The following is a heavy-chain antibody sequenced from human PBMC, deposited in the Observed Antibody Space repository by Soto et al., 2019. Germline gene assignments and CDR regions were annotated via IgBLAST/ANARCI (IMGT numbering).Heavy chain of an antibody. V-gene: IGHV4-39*01. CDR1: GGSISSSSYY. Sequence: SETLSLTCTVSGGSISSSSYYWGWIRQPPGKGLEWIGSIYYSGSTYYNPSLKSRVTISVDTSKNQFSLKLSSVTAADTAVYYCARLQSTIKVALYYFDYWGQGTLVTVSS. J-gene: IGHJ4*02. D-gene: IGHD3-9*01. CDR3: ARLQSTIKVALYYFDY. CDR2: IYYSGST.